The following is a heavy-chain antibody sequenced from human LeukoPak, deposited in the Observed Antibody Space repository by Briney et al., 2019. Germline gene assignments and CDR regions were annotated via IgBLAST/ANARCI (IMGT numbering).Heavy chain of an antibody. V-gene: IGHV3-23*01. Sequence: GGSLRLSCAVSGFTFRTYALSWVRQAPGKGLEWVSGISGTGFSTYYADSVKGRFTISRDNSKYTLYLQMNSLRAEDTAVYYCAKRPHSSGYYFNYWGQGTLVTVSS. D-gene: IGHD5-18*01. CDR1: GFTFRTYA. CDR2: ISGTGFST. J-gene: IGHJ4*02. CDR3: AKRPHSSGYYFNY.